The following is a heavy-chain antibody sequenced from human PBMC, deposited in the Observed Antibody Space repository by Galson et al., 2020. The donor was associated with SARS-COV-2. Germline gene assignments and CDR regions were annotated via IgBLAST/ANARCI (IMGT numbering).Heavy chain of an antibody. CDR3: ARVLLGDNGDYYMGYWYYGMDV. V-gene: IGHV3-23*01. D-gene: IGHD3-16*01. CDR1: GFSFSNDD. Sequence: GGSLRLSCAATGFSFSNDDMTWVRQAPGKGLEWVSSISKSGGSKYYADSVKGRFTISKDNSKNTVSLQMNSLRVDDTAVYYCARVLLGDNGDYYMGYWYYGMDVWGQGTTVTVSS. CDR2: ISKSGGSK. J-gene: IGHJ6*02.